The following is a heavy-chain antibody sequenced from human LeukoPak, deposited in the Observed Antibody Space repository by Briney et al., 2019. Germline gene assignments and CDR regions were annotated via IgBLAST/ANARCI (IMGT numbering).Heavy chain of an antibody. CDR3: AREGGGCSSTSCYAGDFDY. V-gene: IGHV4-4*07. CDR1: GGSISSYY. Sequence: SETLSLACTVSGGSISSYYWSWIRQPAGKGLEWIGRIYTSGSTNYNPSLKSRVTMSVDTSKNQFSLKLSSVTAADTAVYYCAREGGGCSSTSCYAGDFDYWGQGTLVTVSS. CDR2: IYTSGST. D-gene: IGHD2-2*01. J-gene: IGHJ4*02.